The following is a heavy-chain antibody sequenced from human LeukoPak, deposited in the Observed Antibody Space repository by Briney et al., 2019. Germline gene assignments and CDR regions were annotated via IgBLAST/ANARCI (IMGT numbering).Heavy chain of an antibody. V-gene: IGHV3-7*01. CDR1: GFTFYTYW. J-gene: IGHJ3*01. D-gene: IGHD2-21*02. CDR3: ARASLYCGGDCYGL. Sequence: LRLSCVASGFTFYTYWMSWVRQAPGKGLEWVAHIKEDGSERYYVDSVKGRFTISRDNAKNSLYLQMNSLRAEDTAVYYCARASLYCGGDCYGLWGQGTMVTVSS. CDR2: IKEDGSER.